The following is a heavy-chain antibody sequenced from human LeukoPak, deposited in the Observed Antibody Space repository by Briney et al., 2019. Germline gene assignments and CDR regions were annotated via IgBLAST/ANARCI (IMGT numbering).Heavy chain of an antibody. CDR2: INPNSGGT. CDR1: GYTFTGYY. J-gene: IGHJ5*02. Sequence: ASVKVSYKASGYTFTGYYMHWVRQAPGQGLEWMGWINPNSGGTNYAQKFQGRVTMTRDTSISTAYMELSRLRSDDTAVYYCARVPLYNWNAGWFDPWGQGTLVTVSS. V-gene: IGHV1-2*02. D-gene: IGHD1-1*01. CDR3: ARVPLYNWNAGWFDP.